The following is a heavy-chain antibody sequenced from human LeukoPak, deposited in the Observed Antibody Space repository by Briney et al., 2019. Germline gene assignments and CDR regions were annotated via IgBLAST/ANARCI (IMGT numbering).Heavy chain of an antibody. V-gene: IGHV1-2*02. CDR3: ARDPPLNWNDNFRGYYFDY. Sequence: GASVRVSCKASGYTFTRYGISWVRQAPGQGLEWMGWINPNSGGTNYAQKFQGRVTMTRDTSISTAYMELSRLRSDDTAVYYCARDPPLNWNDNFRGYYFDYWGQGTLVTVSS. D-gene: IGHD1-20*01. CDR2: INPNSGGT. CDR1: GYTFTRYG. J-gene: IGHJ4*02.